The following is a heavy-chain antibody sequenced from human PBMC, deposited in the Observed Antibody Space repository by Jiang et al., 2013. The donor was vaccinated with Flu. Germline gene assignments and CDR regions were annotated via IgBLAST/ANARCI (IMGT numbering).Heavy chain of an antibody. V-gene: IGHV5-10-1*01. CDR3: ASGPPVDTAMVTGGNFDY. Sequence: RIDPSDSYTNYSPSFQGHVTISADKSISTAYLQWSSLKASDTAMYYCASGPPVDTAMVTGGNFDYWGQGTLVTVSS. D-gene: IGHD5-18*01. CDR2: IDPSDSYT. J-gene: IGHJ4*02.